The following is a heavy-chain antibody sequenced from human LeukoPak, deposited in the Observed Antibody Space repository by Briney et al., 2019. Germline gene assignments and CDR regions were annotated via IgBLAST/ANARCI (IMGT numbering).Heavy chain of an antibody. CDR2: ISWDGGST. CDR1: GFTFSSYS. CDR3: AKDRGYSYGLDY. D-gene: IGHD5-18*01. J-gene: IGHJ4*02. Sequence: GGSLRLSCAASGFTFSSYSMNWVRQAPGKGLEWVSLISWDGGSTYYADSVKGRFTISRDNSKNSLYLQMNSLRAEDTALYYCAKDRGYSYGLDYWGQGTLVTVSS. V-gene: IGHV3-43D*03.